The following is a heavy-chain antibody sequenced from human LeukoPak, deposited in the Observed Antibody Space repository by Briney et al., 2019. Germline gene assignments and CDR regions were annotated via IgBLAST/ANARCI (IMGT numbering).Heavy chain of an antibody. CDR1: GFTFSVSA. CDR2: IRSKDNNYAT. D-gene: IGHD3-3*01. Sequence: GGSLILSCAASGFTFSVSAMHWVRQASGKGLEWVGRIRSKDNNYATAYAASVKGRFTISRDDSKNTAYLQMNSLKTEDTAVYYCTTTGDTIYDAFDIWGQGTMVTVSS. J-gene: IGHJ3*02. V-gene: IGHV3-73*01. CDR3: TTTGDTIYDAFDI.